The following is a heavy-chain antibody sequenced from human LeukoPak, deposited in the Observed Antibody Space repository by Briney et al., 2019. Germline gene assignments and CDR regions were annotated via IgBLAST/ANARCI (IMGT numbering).Heavy chain of an antibody. CDR2: IRYDGSNK. CDR3: AKGRGGRQYSSTSCFDY. V-gene: IGHV3-30*02. D-gene: IGHD2-2*01. J-gene: IGHJ4*02. Sequence: GGSLRLSCAASGFTFSSYGMHWVRQAPGKGLEGVAFIRYDGSNKYYADSVKGRFTISRDNSKNTLYLQMNSLRAEDTAVYYCAKGRGGRQYSSTSCFDYWGQGTLVTVSS. CDR1: GFTFSSYG.